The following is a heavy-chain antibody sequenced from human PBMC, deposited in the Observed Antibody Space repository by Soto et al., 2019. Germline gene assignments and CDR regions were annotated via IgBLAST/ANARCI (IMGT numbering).Heavy chain of an antibody. CDR2: ISSTTHYI. Sequence: GGSLRLSCAASGFTFTRYSMNWVRQSPGKGLEWVSSISSTTHYIYYADSMRGRFTISRDNAKNAVYLEMNSLRAEDTAVYYCARESEDLTSNFDYWGQGTLVTAPQ. CDR1: GFTFTRYS. V-gene: IGHV3-21*06. J-gene: IGHJ4*02. CDR3: ARESEDLTSNFDY.